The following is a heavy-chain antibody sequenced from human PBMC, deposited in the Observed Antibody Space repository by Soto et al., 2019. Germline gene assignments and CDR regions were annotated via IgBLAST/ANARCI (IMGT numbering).Heavy chain of an antibody. CDR3: ARGDGDNFDY. J-gene: IGHJ4*02. CDR1: GGSISSGGYS. CDR2: IYHSGST. V-gene: IGHV4-30-2*01. Sequence: QLQLQESGSGLVKPSQTLSLTCAVSGGSISSGGYSWSWIRQPPGKGLEWIGYIYHSGSTYYNPSLKSRVTISVDRSKNQFSLKLSSVTAADTAVYYCARGDGDNFDYWGQGTLVTVSS. D-gene: IGHD4-17*01.